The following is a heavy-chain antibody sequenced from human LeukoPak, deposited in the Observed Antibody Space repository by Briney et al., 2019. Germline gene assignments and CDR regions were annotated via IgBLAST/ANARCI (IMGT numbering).Heavy chain of an antibody. Sequence: GASVKVSCKASVYTFTSYGISFGRQAPGQGLEWMGWISAYNGNTNYAQKLQCRVTMTTDTSTSTAYMELRSLRSDDTAVYYCARDNAGPDYWGQGTLVTVSS. D-gene: IGHD2-8*01. CDR3: ARDNAGPDY. CDR1: VYTFTSYG. J-gene: IGHJ4*02. V-gene: IGHV1-18*01. CDR2: ISAYNGNT.